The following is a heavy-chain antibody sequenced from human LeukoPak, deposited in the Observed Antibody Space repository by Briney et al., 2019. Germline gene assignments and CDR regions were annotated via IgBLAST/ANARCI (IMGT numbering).Heavy chain of an antibody. CDR1: GFTFSSYE. Sequence: PGGSLRLSCAASGFTFSSYEMNWVRQAPRKGLEWVSYISSSGSTIYYADSVKGRFTISRDNAKNSLYLQMNSLRAEDTAVYYCARHRVHRWDYWGQGTLVTVSS. V-gene: IGHV3-48*03. D-gene: IGHD4-23*01. CDR3: ARHRVHRWDY. J-gene: IGHJ4*02. CDR2: ISSSGSTI.